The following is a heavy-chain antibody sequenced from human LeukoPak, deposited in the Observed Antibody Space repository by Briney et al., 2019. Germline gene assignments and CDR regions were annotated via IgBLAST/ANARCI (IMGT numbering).Heavy chain of an antibody. V-gene: IGHV1-8*01. CDR2: MTLNSGNT. D-gene: IGHD3-10*01. Sequence: ASVRVSCTASGYTFTSYDINWVRQAPGQGLEWRGWMTLNSGNTGYAQKFQGRVTMTRNTSISTAYMELSSLRSKDTAVYYCARGRITMVRGYYYYYGMDVWGQGTTVTVSS. J-gene: IGHJ6*02. CDR1: GYTFTSYD. CDR3: ARGRITMVRGYYYYYGMDV.